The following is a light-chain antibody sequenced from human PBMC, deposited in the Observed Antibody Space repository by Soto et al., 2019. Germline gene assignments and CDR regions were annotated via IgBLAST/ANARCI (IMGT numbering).Light chain of an antibody. CDR2: AAS. CDR1: QGISSY. CDR3: QEYYSAPLT. V-gene: IGKV1-27*01. Sequence: DIQMTQSPSSLSASVGDRVTITCRASQGISSYLVWYQQKPGKLPNLLIYAASTLQSGVPSRFSGSGSGTDFTLTISSLQPEDVATYYCQEYYSAPLTFGQGTKVEIK. J-gene: IGKJ1*01.